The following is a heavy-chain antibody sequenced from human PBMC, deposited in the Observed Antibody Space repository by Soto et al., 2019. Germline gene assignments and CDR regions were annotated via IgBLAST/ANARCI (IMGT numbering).Heavy chain of an antibody. Sequence: SETPSLTCTVSGGSISSSSYYWGWIRQPPGKGLEWIGSIYYSGSTYYNPSLKSRVTISVDTSKNQFSLKLSSVTAEDTAVYYCARNTTAIGNNWFDPWGQGNLVTVSS. J-gene: IGHJ5*02. D-gene: IGHD2-21*02. CDR1: GGSISSSSYY. CDR2: IYYSGST. V-gene: IGHV4-39*01. CDR3: ARNTTAIGNNWFDP.